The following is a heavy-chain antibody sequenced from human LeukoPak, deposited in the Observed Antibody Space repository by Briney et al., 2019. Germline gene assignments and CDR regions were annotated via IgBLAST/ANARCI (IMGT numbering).Heavy chain of an antibody. J-gene: IGHJ1*01. CDR3: ATTGYYYGHFQL. Sequence: GESLKISCKGSGYKFNAYWIAWVRQMPGKGLEWMGIIYPDDSDTRYSPSFQGQVTISADKSIGTAYLQWSSLKASDTAMYYCATTGYYYGHFQLWGQGTLLTVSS. CDR1: GYKFNAYW. D-gene: IGHD3-22*01. CDR2: IYPDDSDT. V-gene: IGHV5-51*01.